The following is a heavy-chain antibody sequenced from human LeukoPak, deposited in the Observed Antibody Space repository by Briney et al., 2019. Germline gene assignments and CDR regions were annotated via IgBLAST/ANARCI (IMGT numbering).Heavy chain of an antibody. CDR3: ARLTQGDNVSWVSY. CDR1: GGSFGGYY. CDR2: INHSGST. J-gene: IGHJ4*02. V-gene: IGHV4-34*01. Sequence: PSETLSLTCAVYGGSFGGYYWSWIRQPPGKGLEWIGEINHSGSTSYNPSLKSRVTISVDTSKNQFSLKLSSVTAADTAVYFCARLTQGDNVSWVSYWGQGTLVTVSS. D-gene: IGHD3-16*01.